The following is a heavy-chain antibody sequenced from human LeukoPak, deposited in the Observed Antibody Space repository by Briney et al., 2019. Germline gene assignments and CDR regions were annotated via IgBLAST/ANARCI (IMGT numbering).Heavy chain of an antibody. Sequence: GGSLRLSCAASGFTVSSNYMSWVRQAPGKGLEWVSAISGGGSTYYADSVKGRFTISRDNPKNALYLQMNSLRAEDTAVYYCAKSRWETYAVRAFDIWGQGTMVTVSS. CDR2: ISGGGST. D-gene: IGHD1-26*01. J-gene: IGHJ3*02. CDR1: GFTVSSNY. V-gene: IGHV3-53*01. CDR3: AKSRWETYAVRAFDI.